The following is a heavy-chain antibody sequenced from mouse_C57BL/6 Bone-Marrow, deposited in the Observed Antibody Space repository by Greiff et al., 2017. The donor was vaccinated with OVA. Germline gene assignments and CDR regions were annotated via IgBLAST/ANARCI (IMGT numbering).Heavy chain of an antibody. Sequence: VQLQQSGPVLVKPGASVKMSCKASGYTFTDYYMNWVKQSHGKSLEWIGVINPYNGGTSYNQKFKGKATLPVDKSSSTAYMELNSLTSEDSAVYYCARENGGAYYWYFDVWGTGTTVTVSS. CDR3: ARENGGAYYWYFDV. CDR1: GYTFTDYY. V-gene: IGHV1-19*01. CDR2: INPYNGGT. D-gene: IGHD6-5*01. J-gene: IGHJ1*03.